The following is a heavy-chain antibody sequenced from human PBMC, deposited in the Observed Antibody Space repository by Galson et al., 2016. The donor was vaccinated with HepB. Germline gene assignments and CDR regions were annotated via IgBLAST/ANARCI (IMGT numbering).Heavy chain of an antibody. CDR2: ISTASTTI. CDR1: GFSFSSYN. V-gene: IGHV3-48*02. CDR3: ARDSKPFWSVHLSLFGIPDAFDL. Sequence: SLRLSCAASGFSFSSYNINWVRQAPGKGLEWVSFISTASTTISYADSVKGRFTLSRDNAKNSLYLQMNSLGDEDTAVYYCARDSKPFWSVHLSLFGIPDAFDLWTQGTKVTISS. D-gene: IGHD3-3*01. J-gene: IGHJ3*01.